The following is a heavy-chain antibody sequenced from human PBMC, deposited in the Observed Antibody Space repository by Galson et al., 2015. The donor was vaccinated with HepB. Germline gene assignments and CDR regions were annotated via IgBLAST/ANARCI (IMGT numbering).Heavy chain of an antibody. V-gene: IGHV3-21*01. CDR2: ISSSSTYI. Sequence: SLRLSCAASGFTFNPYDMNWVRQAPGKGLEWVSSISSSSTYIYYADSVKGRFTISRDNAKNSLHLQMYSLRAEDTAVYYCAREAFDIWGQGTLVTVSS. CDR3: AREAFDI. J-gene: IGHJ3*02. CDR1: GFTFNPYD.